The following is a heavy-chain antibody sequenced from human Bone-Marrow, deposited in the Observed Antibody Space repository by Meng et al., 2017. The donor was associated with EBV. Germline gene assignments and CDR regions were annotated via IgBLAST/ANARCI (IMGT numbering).Heavy chain of an antibody. D-gene: IGHD6-13*01. CDR1: GGTFSSYA. CDR3: ARAPTVAAAVVY. V-gene: IGHV1-69*06. CDR2: IIPIFGTA. J-gene: IGHJ4*02. Sequence: QAQLVQSGAEVKKPXXXXXXXCKASGGTFSSYAISWVRQAPGQGLEWMGGIIPIFGTANYAQKFQGRVTITADKSTSTAYMELSSLRSEDTAVYYCARAPTVAAAVVYWGQGTLVTVSS.